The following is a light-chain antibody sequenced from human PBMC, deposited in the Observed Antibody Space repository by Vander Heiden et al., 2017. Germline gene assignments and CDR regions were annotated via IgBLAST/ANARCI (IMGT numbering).Light chain of an antibody. J-gene: IGKJ4*01. CDR2: DAS. Sequence: IVLTQSPATLSLSPGEGATLSCRASQSVSSYLAWYQQKPGQAPRLLIYDASNRATGIPARFSGSGSGTDFTLTISSLEPEDFAIYYCQQRSNWPRLTFGGGTKVEIK. V-gene: IGKV3-11*01. CDR3: QQRSNWPRLT. CDR1: QSVSSY.